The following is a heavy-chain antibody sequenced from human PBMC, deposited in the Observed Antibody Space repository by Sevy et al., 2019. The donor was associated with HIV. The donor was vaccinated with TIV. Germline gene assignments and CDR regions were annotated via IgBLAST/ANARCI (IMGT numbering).Heavy chain of an antibody. CDR2: ISWDGGST. Sequence: GGSLRLSCAASGFTFDDYTMHWVRQAPGKGLEWVSLISWDGGSTYYAASVKGRFTISRDNSKNSLYLQMNSLRTEDTALYYCAKDTRYCSGGSCYLEVGAFDIWGQGTMVTVSS. CDR1: GFTFDDYT. V-gene: IGHV3-43*01. CDR3: AKDTRYCSGGSCYLEVGAFDI. D-gene: IGHD2-15*01. J-gene: IGHJ3*02.